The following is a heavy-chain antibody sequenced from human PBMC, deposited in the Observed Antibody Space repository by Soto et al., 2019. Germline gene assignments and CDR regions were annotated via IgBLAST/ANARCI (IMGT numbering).Heavy chain of an antibody. J-gene: IGHJ4*02. CDR2: IYYSGST. D-gene: IGHD3-10*01. CDR1: GGSISSYY. V-gene: IGHV4-59*08. Sequence: PSETLSLTCTVSGGSISSYYWSWIRQPPGKGLEWIGYIYYSGSTNYNPSLKSRVTISVDTSKNQFSLKLSSVTAADTAVYYCARHAKILWFGEPLNFDYWGQGTLVTVSS. CDR3: ARHAKILWFGEPLNFDY.